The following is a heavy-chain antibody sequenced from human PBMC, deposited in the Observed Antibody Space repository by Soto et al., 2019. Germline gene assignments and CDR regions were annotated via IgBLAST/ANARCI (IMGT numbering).Heavy chain of an antibody. J-gene: IGHJ6*02. CDR2: IIPFLSAT. D-gene: IGHD4-17*01. CDR3: ARGEDDYGDFGSMDV. Sequence: QVQLVQSGAEVKKPGSSVKVSCRASGGHFDRLALSWLRQAHGQGLEWMGGIIPFLSATTYAHKFQGRVTITADESASTLDLEVRSLTSDDTAVYYCARGEDDYGDFGSMDVWGQGTSVTVSS. V-gene: IGHV1-69*01. CDR1: GGHFDRLA.